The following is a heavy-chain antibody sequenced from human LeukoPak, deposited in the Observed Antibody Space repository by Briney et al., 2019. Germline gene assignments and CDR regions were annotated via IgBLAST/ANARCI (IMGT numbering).Heavy chain of an antibody. CDR2: IKQDGSEQ. J-gene: IGHJ6*02. V-gene: IGHV3-7*01. CDR1: GYTFCTYC. D-gene: IGHD6-13*01. Sequence: GGPLRLSCAASGYTFCTYCMNWVPQAPGKGLEWVANIKQDGSEQFYVDAVRGRFTISRDNARNSLYLEMNRLRVEDTAVYYCVRDQGSSWFYYGLDVWGQGTTVTVSS. CDR3: VRDQGSSWFYYGLDV.